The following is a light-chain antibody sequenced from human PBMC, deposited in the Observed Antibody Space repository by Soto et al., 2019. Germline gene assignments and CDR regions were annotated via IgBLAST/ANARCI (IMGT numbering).Light chain of an antibody. J-gene: IGKJ1*01. V-gene: IGKV3-20*01. Sequence: EIMLTQSPGTMSLSPGERATLSCMASQSVSSNYLAWYQQKPGQAPRLVIYDASSRATGIPDRFSGSGSGTDFTLTISRLEPEDFGVYYCQQYGSSPGTFGQGTKVDNK. CDR3: QQYGSSPGT. CDR1: QSVSSNY. CDR2: DAS.